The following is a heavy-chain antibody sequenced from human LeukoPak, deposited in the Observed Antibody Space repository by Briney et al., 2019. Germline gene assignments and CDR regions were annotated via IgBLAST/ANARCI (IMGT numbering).Heavy chain of an antibody. D-gene: IGHD6-13*01. CDR1: GFTFSSYS. CDR3: ARDYVSSSWPFDY. V-gene: IGHV3-21*01. CDR2: ISSSSSYI. J-gene: IGHJ4*02. Sequence: PGRSLRLSCAASGFTFSSYSMNWVRQAPGKGLEWVSSISSSSSYIYYADSVKGRFTISRDNAKNSLYLQMNSLRAEDTAVYYCARDYVSSSWPFDYWGQGTLVTVSS.